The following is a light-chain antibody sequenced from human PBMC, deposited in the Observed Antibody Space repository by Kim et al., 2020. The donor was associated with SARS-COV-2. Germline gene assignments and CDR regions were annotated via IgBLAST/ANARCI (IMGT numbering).Light chain of an antibody. J-gene: IGLJ2*01. CDR3: GTWDSSLSAVV. CDR2: DNK. CDR1: SSNIGNNY. Sequence: GQKVPSSCSGGSSNIGNNYVSWYQQLPGTAPKRLICDNKKRPSGIPDRFSGSKSGTSATLGITGLQTGDEADYYCGTWDSSLSAVVFGGGTQLTVL. V-gene: IGLV1-51*01.